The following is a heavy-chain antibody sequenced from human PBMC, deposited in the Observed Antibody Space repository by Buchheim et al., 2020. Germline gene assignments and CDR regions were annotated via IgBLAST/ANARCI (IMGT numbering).Heavy chain of an antibody. J-gene: IGHJ6*02. CDR2: INWNGGST. CDR3: ARVIRSGWEHHLKYYYYYYGMDV. CDR1: GFTFDDYG. Sequence: EVQLVESGGGVVRPGGSLRLSCAASGFTFDDYGMSWVRQAPGKGLGWVSGINWNGGSTGYADSVKGRFTISRDNAKNSLYLQMNSLRAEDTALYYCARVIRSGWEHHLKYYYYYYGMDVWGQGTT. D-gene: IGHD6-19*01. V-gene: IGHV3-20*04.